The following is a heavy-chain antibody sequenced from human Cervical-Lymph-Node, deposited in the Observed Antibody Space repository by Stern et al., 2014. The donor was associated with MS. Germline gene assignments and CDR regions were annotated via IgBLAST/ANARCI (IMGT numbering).Heavy chain of an antibody. CDR1: GGSISTYY. J-gene: IGHJ3*02. V-gene: IGHV4-59*01. D-gene: IGHD3-22*01. CDR2: ISYSGGT. Sequence: QLVQSGPGLVKASETLSLTCTVSGGSISTYYWTWIRQPPGKGLEWIGEISYSGGTNYNPSLKSRVTLSVDTSKNQFSLKLSSVTAADTAVYYCARRDYYDTSTYYDDAFDIWGQGTMVTVSS. CDR3: ARRDYYDTSTYYDDAFDI.